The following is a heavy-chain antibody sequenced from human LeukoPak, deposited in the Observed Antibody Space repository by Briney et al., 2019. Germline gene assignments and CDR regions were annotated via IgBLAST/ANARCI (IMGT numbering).Heavy chain of an antibody. CDR3: ARDTSSGYYYDSSGLNWFDP. D-gene: IGHD3-22*01. CDR1: GGSFSGYY. Sequence: KTSETLSLTCAVYGGSFSGYYWSWIRQPPGKGLEWIGEINHSGSTNYNPSLKSRVTISVDTSKNQSSLKLSSVTAADTAVYYCARDTSSGYYYDSSGLNWFDPWGQGTLVTVSS. CDR2: INHSGST. V-gene: IGHV4-34*01. J-gene: IGHJ5*02.